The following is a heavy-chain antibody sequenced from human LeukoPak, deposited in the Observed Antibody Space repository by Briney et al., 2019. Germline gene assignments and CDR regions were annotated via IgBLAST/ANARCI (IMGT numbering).Heavy chain of an antibody. D-gene: IGHD5-24*01. CDR1: GFTFSSYA. CDR2: ITGSGGRT. CDR3: ARTIEMATISYFDY. Sequence: AGGSLRLSCAASGFTFSSYAMNWVRQAPGKGLEWVSAITGSGGRTYYADSVKGRFTISRDNAKNSLYLQMNSLRAEDTAVYYCARTIEMATISYFDYWGQGTLVTVSS. J-gene: IGHJ4*02. V-gene: IGHV3-23*01.